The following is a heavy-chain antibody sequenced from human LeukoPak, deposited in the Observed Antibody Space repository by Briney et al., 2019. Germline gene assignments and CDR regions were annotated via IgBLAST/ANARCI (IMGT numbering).Heavy chain of an antibody. CDR3: ARVPFYGDYYYYYMDV. CDR1: GGSISSYY. Sequence: SETLSLTCTVSGGSISSYYWSWIRQPPGKGLEWIGEINHSGSTNYNPSLKSRVTISVDTSKNQFSLKLSSVTAADTAVYYCARVPFYGDYYYYYMDVWGKGTTVTVSS. J-gene: IGHJ6*03. CDR2: INHSGST. V-gene: IGHV4-34*01. D-gene: IGHD4-17*01.